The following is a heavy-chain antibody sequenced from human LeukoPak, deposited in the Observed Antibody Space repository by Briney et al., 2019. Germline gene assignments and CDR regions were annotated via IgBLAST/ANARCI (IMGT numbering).Heavy chain of an antibody. J-gene: IGHJ4*02. D-gene: IGHD2-15*01. V-gene: IGHV1-2*02. Sequence: ASVKVSCKASGYTFSDYYIHWVRQAPGQGLEWMGWITPNSGGTKYAQRFQGRVTMTRDTSISTAYMDLSSLGPDDTAIFYCVRKSATRRTSEFDYWGQGTPVTVSS. CDR2: ITPNSGGT. CDR3: VRKSATRRTSEFDY. CDR1: GYTFSDYY.